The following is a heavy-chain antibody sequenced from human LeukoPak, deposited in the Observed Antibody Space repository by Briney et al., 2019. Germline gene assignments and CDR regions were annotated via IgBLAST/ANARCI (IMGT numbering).Heavy chain of an antibody. CDR3: TRPMYSSSFYGSFDP. J-gene: IGHJ5*02. D-gene: IGHD6-6*01. V-gene: IGHV3-73*01. CDR1: GFTFSGSA. Sequence: GGSLKLSCAACGFTFSGSAMHWVRQASGKGLEWVSRIRSKANSYATAYAASVKGRFTISRDDSKNTAYLQMNSLKTEDTAVYYCTRPMYSSSFYGSFDPWGQGTLVTVSS. CDR2: IRSKANSYAT.